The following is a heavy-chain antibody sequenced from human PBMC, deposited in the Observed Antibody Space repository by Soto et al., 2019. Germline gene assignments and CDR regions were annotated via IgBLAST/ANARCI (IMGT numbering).Heavy chain of an antibody. CDR2: INAGNGNT. D-gene: IGHD3-3*01. CDR1: GYTFTSYA. CDR3: ARDSGAIFGVVPDCYYYMDV. V-gene: IGHV1-3*01. Sequence: GASVKVSCKASGYTFTSYAMHWVRQAPGQRLEWMGWINAGNGNTKYSQKFQGRVTITRDTSASTAYMELSSLRSEDTAVYYCARDSGAIFGVVPDCYYYMDVWGKGTTVTVSS. J-gene: IGHJ6*03.